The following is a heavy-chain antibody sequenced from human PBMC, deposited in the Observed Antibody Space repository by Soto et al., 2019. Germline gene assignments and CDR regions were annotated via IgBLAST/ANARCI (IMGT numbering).Heavy chain of an antibody. J-gene: IGHJ4*02. Sequence: EVQLLESGGGSVQPGGSLRLSCAVSGFTFSSYDVSWVRQAPGKGLEWVSLISGGGGSTYYADSVKGRFTISRDNSKNTLYLQMNSLRGEDTALYYCAKVERYKWIDVPYFDYWGQGTLVTVSS. V-gene: IGHV3-23*01. CDR1: GFTFSSYD. CDR2: ISGGGGST. D-gene: IGHD1-20*01. CDR3: AKVERYKWIDVPYFDY.